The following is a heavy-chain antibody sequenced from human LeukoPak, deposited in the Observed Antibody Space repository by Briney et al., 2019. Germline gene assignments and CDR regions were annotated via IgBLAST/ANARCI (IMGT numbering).Heavy chain of an antibody. CDR1: GFTFSSFS. CDR3: AKPQINSGWSPDY. Sequence: PGGSLRLSCTASGFTFSSFSMNWVRQAPGKGLEWVSYITSSSSTTYYADSVKGRFTISRDNAKNSLYLQMNSLRDEDTAVYYCAKPQINSGWSPDYWGQGTLVTVSS. D-gene: IGHD6-19*01. CDR2: ITSSSSTT. J-gene: IGHJ4*02. V-gene: IGHV3-48*02.